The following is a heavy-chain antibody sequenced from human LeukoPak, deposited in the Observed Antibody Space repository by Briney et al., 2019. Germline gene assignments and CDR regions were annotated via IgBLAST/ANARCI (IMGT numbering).Heavy chain of an antibody. J-gene: IGHJ4*02. CDR2: INHSGST. D-gene: IGHD3-10*01. Sequence: SETLSLTCAVYGGSFSGYYWSWIRQPPGKGLEWIGEINHSGSTNYNPSLKSRVTISVDTSKNQFSLKLSSVTAADTAVYYCASSGPYQPYDYWGQGTLVTVSS. CDR3: ASSGPYQPYDY. CDR1: GGSFSGYY. V-gene: IGHV4-34*01.